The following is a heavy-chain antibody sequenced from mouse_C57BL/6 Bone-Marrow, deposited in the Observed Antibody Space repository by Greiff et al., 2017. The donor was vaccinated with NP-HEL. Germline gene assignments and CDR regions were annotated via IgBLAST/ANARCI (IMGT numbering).Heavy chain of an antibody. CDR3: AIYYDYDGDYFDY. Sequence: EVMLVESEGGLVQPGSSMKLSCTASGFTFSDYYMAWVRQVPEKGLEWVANINYDGSSTYYLDSLKSRFIISRDNAKNILYLQMRSLKSEDTATYYCAIYYDYDGDYFDYWGQGTTLTVSS. V-gene: IGHV5-16*01. D-gene: IGHD2-4*01. CDR1: GFTFSDYY. J-gene: IGHJ2*01. CDR2: INYDGSST.